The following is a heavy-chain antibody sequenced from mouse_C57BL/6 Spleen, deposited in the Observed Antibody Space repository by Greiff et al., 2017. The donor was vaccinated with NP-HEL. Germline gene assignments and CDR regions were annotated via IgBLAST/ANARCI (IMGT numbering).Heavy chain of an antibody. CDR1: GYTFTSYW. V-gene: IGHV1-50*01. Sequence: VQLQQSGAELVKPGASVKLSCKASGYTFTSYWMQWVKQRPGQGLEWIGEIDPSDSYTNYNQKFKGKATLTVDTSSSTAYMQLSSLTSEDSAVDYCARKGANWDFFDYWGQSTTLTVSS. CDR2: IDPSDSYT. CDR3: ARKGANWDFFDY. D-gene: IGHD4-1*01. J-gene: IGHJ2*01.